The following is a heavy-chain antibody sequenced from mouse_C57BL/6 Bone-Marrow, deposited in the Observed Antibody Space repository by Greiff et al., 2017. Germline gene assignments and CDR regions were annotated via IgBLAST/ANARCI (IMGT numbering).Heavy chain of an antibody. V-gene: IGHV1-15*01. CDR2: IDPETGGT. J-gene: IGHJ2*01. D-gene: IGHD4-1*01. CDR1: GYTFTDYE. Sequence: VQLQQSGAELVRPGASVTLSCKASGYTFTDYEMHWVKQTPLHGLEWIGAIDPETGGTAYNQKFKGEAILTAHKSSSTAYMELRSLTSEDSAVYYCTRGLGPDYWGQSTTLTVSS. CDR3: TRGLGPDY.